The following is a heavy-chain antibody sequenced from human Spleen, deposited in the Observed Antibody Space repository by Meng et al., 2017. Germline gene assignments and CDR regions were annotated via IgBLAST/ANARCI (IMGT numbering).Heavy chain of an antibody. J-gene: IGHJ4*02. CDR3: ARESRWLKY. D-gene: IGHD5-24*01. CDR1: GFTFSNNW. V-gene: IGHV3-74*01. Sequence: GESLKISCAASGFTFSNNWMHWVRQAPGKGLVWVSRINSDGSSTTYADSVKGRFTISRDNAKNTLYLQMNSLRAEDTAVYYCARESRWLKYWGQGTLVTVSS. CDR2: INSDGSST.